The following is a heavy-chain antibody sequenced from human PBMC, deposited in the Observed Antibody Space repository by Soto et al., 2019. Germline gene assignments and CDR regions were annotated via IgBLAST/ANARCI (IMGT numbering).Heavy chain of an antibody. V-gene: IGHV4-59*01. D-gene: IGHD2-15*01. Sequence: SETRWLACRVCGECIARCYWSWYRQPPGKGLEWIGYIYYSGSTNYNPSLKSRVTISVDMSKNQFSLKLSSVTAADMAVYYCARDIGYCSGGSCPVDCFDPWGQGTLVTVSS. CDR1: GECIARCY. CDR2: IYYSGST. CDR3: ARDIGYCSGGSCPVDCFDP. J-gene: IGHJ5*02.